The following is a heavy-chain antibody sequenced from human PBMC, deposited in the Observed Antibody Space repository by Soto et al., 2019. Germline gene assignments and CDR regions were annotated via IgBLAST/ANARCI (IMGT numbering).Heavy chain of an antibody. CDR1: GYSLSHPL. Sequence: PRGAPKIFCEGSGYSLSHPLVGWGGPMPRKGSGWMGIIYSGDSDTRYSPSFQGQVTISADKSISTAYLQWSSLKASDTAMYYCARLDYHYYDMDVWGQGTTVTVSS. CDR3: ARLDYHYYDMDV. CDR2: IYSGDSDT. J-gene: IGHJ6*02. V-gene: IGHV5-51*01.